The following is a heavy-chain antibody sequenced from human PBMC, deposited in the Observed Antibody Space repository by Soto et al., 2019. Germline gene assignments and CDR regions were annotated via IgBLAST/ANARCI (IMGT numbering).Heavy chain of an antibody. J-gene: IGHJ6*02. D-gene: IGHD4-4*01. V-gene: IGHV3-33*01. CDR1: GFTFSSYG. Sequence: LRLSCAASGFTFSSYGMHWVRQAPGKGLEWVAVIWYDGSNKYYADSVKGRFTISRDNSKNTLYLQMNSLRAEDTAVYYCARDKAVRYYYYGMDVWGQGTTVTV. CDR2: IWYDGSNK. CDR3: ARDKAVRYYYYGMDV.